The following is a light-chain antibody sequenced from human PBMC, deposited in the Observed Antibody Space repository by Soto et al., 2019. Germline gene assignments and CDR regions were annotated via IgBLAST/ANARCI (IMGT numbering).Light chain of an antibody. Sequence: ETVLTQSPATLSLSPGARATLSCRASQNVISNFLAWYQQKPGQAPRLLVYGASNRATGIPDRFSGSGSGTGFTLTVSRLEPEDFAVYYCQQYGSFPLTFGGGTAVEI. CDR1: QNVISNF. V-gene: IGKV3-20*01. CDR2: GAS. CDR3: QQYGSFPLT. J-gene: IGKJ4*01.